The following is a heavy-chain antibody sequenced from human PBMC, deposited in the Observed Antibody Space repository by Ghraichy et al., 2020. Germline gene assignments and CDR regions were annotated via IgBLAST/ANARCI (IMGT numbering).Heavy chain of an antibody. V-gene: IGHV5-51*01. D-gene: IGHD5-24*01. Sequence: GESLNISCKGSGYSFTSYWIGWVRQMPGKGLEWMGIIYPGDSDTRYSPSFQGQVTILADKSISTAYLQWSSLKASDTAMYYCARHGRRDGYNQPYYYYYYMDVWGKGTTVTVSS. CDR3: ARHGRRDGYNQPYYYYYYMDV. CDR2: IYPGDSDT. J-gene: IGHJ6*03. CDR1: GYSFTSYW.